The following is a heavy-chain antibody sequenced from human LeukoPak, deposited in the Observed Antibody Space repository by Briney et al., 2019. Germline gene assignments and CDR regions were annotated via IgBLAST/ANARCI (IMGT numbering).Heavy chain of an antibody. CDR3: AEGVRGVGYYFDY. D-gene: IGHD3-10*01. CDR2: IYYSGST. CDR1: GGSISSYY. J-gene: IGHJ4*02. Sequence: SETLSLTCTVSGGSISSYYWNWIRQPPGKGLEWIGSIYYSGSTYYNPSLKSRVTISVDTSKNQFSLKLSSVTAADTAVYYCAEGVRGVGYYFDYWGQGTLVTVSS. V-gene: IGHV4-39*01.